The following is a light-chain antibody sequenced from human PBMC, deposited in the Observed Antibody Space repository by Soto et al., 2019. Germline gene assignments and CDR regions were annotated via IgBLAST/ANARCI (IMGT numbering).Light chain of an antibody. CDR3: QQYNNWPPWT. J-gene: IGKJ2*02. Sequence: EIVMTQSPATLSVSPGERATLSCRASQSVSSNLAWYQQKPGQAPRLLIYGASTRATGIPARFSGSRSGTEFTLTISSLQSEDFAVYYCQQYNNWPPWTFGPGTKLEIK. CDR1: QSVSSN. V-gene: IGKV3-15*01. CDR2: GAS.